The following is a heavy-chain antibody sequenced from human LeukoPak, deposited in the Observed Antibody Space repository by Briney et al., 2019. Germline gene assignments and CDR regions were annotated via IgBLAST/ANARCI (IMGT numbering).Heavy chain of an antibody. J-gene: IGHJ4*02. CDR3: AKGQSLRFLVPSDC. D-gene: IGHD3-3*01. CDR1: GGTFSSYA. Sequence: SVKVSCKASGGTFSSYAISWVRQAPGQGLEWMGGIIPIFGTANYAQKFQGRVTITADESTSTAYMELSSLRSEDTAVYYCAKGQSLRFLVPSDCWGQGTLVTVSS. V-gene: IGHV1-69*13. CDR2: IIPIFGTA.